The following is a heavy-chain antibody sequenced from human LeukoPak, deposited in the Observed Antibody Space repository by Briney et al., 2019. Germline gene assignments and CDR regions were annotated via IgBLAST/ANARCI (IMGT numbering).Heavy chain of an antibody. CDR3: QRGSLRWQPDRFDR. V-gene: IGHV4-34*01. CDR2: INHSGST. Sequence: SETLSLTCAVYGGSFSGYYWSWIPQPPGKGLEWIGAINHSGSTNYNPSLKSRVTIEVYTSKNQFSLKLSSLTAADTAVYHCQRGSLRWQPDRFDRWVQGTLVTVSS. D-gene: IGHD4-23*01. CDR1: GGSFSGYY. J-gene: IGHJ5*02.